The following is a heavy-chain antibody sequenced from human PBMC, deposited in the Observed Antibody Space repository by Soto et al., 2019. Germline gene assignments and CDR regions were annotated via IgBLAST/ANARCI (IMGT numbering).Heavy chain of an antibody. CDR2: INPNSGGT. CDR1: GYTFTGYY. J-gene: IGHJ6*02. D-gene: IGHD3-16*01. V-gene: IGHV1-2*02. Sequence: ASVKVSCKASGYTFTGYYMHWVRQAPGQGLEWMGWINPNSGGTKYAQKFQGGVTMTRDTSISTAYMELSRLRSDDTAVYYCARDQGGPPNYYYYGMDVWGQGTTVTVSS. CDR3: ARDQGGPPNYYYYGMDV.